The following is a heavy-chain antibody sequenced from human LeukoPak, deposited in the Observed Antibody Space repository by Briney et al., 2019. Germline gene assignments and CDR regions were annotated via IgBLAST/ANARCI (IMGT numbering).Heavy chain of an antibody. CDR3: ARGPGYYFEDFAFDI. Sequence: ASVKVSCKASGGSFSSYASSWVRQAPGQGIEWMGGIIPIFGTANYAQKFQGRVTMTADESTSTAYMELSSLRSEDTAVYYCARGPGYYFEDFAFDIWGQGTMVTVSS. CDR2: IIPIFGTA. J-gene: IGHJ3*02. CDR1: GGSFSSYA. D-gene: IGHD3-22*01. V-gene: IGHV1-69*13.